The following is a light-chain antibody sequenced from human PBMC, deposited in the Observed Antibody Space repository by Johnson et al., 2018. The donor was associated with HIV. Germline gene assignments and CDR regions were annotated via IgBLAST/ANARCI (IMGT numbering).Light chain of an antibody. V-gene: IGLV1-51*02. J-gene: IGLJ1*01. CDR2: END. CDR3: GTWDNSLSAV. Sequence: QAVLTQPPSVSAAPGQKVTISCSGSSSNIGNSYVSWYQQLPGTAPKLLIYENDKRPSGIPDRFSGSKCGTSATLGITGLQTGDEADYYCGTWDNSLSAVFGTGTKVTVL. CDR1: SSNIGNSY.